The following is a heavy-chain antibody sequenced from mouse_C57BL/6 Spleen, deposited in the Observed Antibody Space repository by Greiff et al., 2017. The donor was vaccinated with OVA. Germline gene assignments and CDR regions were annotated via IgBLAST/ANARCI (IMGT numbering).Heavy chain of an antibody. CDR1: GYTFTSYW. D-gene: IGHD2-3*01. Sequence: QVQLQQPGAELVKPGASVKMSCKASGYTFTSYWITWVKQRPGQGLEWIGDIYPGSGSTNYNEKFKSKATLTVDTSSSTAYMQLSSLTSEDSAVYYCARNKDDGYYRPAWFAYWGQGTLVTVSA. CDR3: ARNKDDGYYRPAWFAY. J-gene: IGHJ3*01. CDR2: IYPGSGST. V-gene: IGHV1-55*01.